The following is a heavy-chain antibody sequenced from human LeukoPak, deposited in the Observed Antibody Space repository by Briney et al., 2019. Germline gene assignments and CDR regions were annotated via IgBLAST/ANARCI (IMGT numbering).Heavy chain of an antibody. D-gene: IGHD3-10*01. CDR1: GFTFSNYA. V-gene: IGHV3-53*01. J-gene: IGHJ4*02. CDR2: IYSGGST. CDR3: ASDGRGDFDY. Sequence: GGSLRLSCAASGFTFSNYAMSWVRQAPGKGLEWVSVIYSGGSTYYADSVKGRFTISRDNSKNTLYLQMNSLRAEDTAVYYCASDGRGDFDYWGQGTLVTVSS.